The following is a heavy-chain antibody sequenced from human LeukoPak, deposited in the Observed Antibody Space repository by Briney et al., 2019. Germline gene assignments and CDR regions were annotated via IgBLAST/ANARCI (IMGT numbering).Heavy chain of an antibody. CDR3: ARAAGSDFWNGHGSLNWFDP. CDR2: MKQDVDEK. J-gene: IGHJ5*02. CDR1: GFSFSAYC. Sequence: QAGGSLRLSCVGSGFSFSAYCMSWVRQAPEKGLGWVANMKQDVDEKYYVDSVKGRFTISRDNAKNSLYLQMNSLTVEDTGIYYCARAAGSDFWNGHGSLNWFDPWGQGTVVTVSS. D-gene: IGHD3-3*01. V-gene: IGHV3-7*01.